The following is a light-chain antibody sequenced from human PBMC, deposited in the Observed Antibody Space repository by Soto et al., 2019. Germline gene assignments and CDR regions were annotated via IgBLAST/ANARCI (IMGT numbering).Light chain of an antibody. CDR3: SSFAGTNTFALYV. J-gene: IGLJ1*01. CDR1: SSNIGSNT. CDR2: DVS. Sequence: QSVLTQPPSASGTPGQRVTISCSGSSSNIGSNTVSWYQQHPGKAPKLMMYDVSQRPSGVPDRFSASKSGNTAALTISGLQADDEADYYCSSFAGTNTFALYVFGTGTKVTVL. V-gene: IGLV2-11*01.